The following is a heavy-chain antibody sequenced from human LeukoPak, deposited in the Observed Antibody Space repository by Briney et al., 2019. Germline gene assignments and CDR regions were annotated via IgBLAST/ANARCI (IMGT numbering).Heavy chain of an antibody. D-gene: IGHD4-23*01. Sequence: GGSLRLSCAASGFTFSSYWMSWVRQAPGKGLEWVASINQDGSEKYYVDSVKGRFTISRDNAKNSLYLQMNSLRADDTAVYYCARDTYGGFDYWGQGTLVTVSS. CDR2: INQDGSEK. CDR3: ARDTYGGFDY. CDR1: GFTFSSYW. V-gene: IGHV3-7*01. J-gene: IGHJ4*02.